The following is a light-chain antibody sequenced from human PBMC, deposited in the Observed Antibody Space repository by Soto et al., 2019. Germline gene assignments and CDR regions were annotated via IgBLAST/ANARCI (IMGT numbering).Light chain of an antibody. CDR1: QSVRTY. CDR3: QQRINWRST. J-gene: IGKJ4*01. Sequence: EIVMTQSPATLSVSPGERATLSCRASQSVRTYVAWYQQKAGQAPRLLIYDASNRATGIPARFSGSGSGTDFTLTISSLEPEDFAVYFCQQRINWRSTFGGGTKVDIX. CDR2: DAS. V-gene: IGKV3-11*01.